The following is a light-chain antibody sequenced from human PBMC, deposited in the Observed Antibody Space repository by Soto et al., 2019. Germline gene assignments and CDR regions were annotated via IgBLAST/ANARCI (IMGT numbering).Light chain of an antibody. V-gene: IGKV3-20*01. Sequence: EIVLTQSPGTLSLSPGERATLSCRASQSVTSSYLKWYQQKPGQAPRLLMYGASSRATGIPDRFSGSGSGTDFTLTISRLEPEDFAVYYCQLFGSSPLYTFGQGTRLEIK. J-gene: IGKJ2*01. CDR2: GAS. CDR1: QSVTSSY. CDR3: QLFGSSPLYT.